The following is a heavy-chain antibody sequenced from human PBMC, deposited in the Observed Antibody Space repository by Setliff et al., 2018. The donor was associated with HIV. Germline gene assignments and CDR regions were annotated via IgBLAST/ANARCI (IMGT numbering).Heavy chain of an antibody. V-gene: IGHV4-39*01. D-gene: IGHD3-16*02. CDR1: GDSFSTSSYF. J-gene: IGHJ4*02. CDR2: FFYNGLT. Sequence: PSETLSLTCSVSGDSFSTSSYFWGWVRQPPGGGLEWIGSFFYNGLTTYTPSLKSRVTVSADTSKNKYSLKLTSVTAADTSTYFCAAMSGGGLIEPRSYFDSWGRGILVTVSS. CDR3: AAMSGGGLIEPRSYFDS.